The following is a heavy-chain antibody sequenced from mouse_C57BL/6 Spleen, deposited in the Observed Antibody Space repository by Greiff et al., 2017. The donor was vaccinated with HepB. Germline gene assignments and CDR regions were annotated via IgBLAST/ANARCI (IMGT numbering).Heavy chain of an antibody. CDR2: IDPSDSYT. D-gene: IGHD2-14*01. CDR3: ARGGLGTGDY. CDR1: GYTFTSYW. Sequence: VQLQQPGAELVKPGASVKLSCKASGYTFTSYWMQWVKQRPGQGLEWIGEIDPSDSYTNYNQKFKGKATFTVDTSSSTAYMQLSSLTSEDSAVYYCARGGLGTGDYWGQGTTLTVSS. J-gene: IGHJ2*01. V-gene: IGHV1-50*01.